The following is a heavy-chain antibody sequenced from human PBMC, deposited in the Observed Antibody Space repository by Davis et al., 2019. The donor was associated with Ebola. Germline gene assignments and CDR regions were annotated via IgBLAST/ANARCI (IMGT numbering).Heavy chain of an antibody. CDR1: GYTFTSYY. CDR2: INPSGGST. CDR3: ARPTRGGYCGGDCYSYYFDY. Sequence: ASVTVSCKASGYTFTSYYMHWVRQAPGQGLEWMGIINPSGGSTSYAQKFQGRVTMTRDTSISTAYLQWSSLKASDTAMYYCARPTRGGYCGGDCYSYYFDYWGQGTLVTVSS. V-gene: IGHV1-46*01. D-gene: IGHD2-21*02. J-gene: IGHJ4*02.